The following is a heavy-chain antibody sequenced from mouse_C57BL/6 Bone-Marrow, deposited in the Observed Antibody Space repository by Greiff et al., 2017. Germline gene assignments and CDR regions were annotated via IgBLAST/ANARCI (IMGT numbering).Heavy chain of an antibody. V-gene: IGHV1-80*01. D-gene: IGHD1-1*01. Sequence: VHLVESGAELVKPGASVKISCKASGYAFSSYWMNWVKQRPGKGLEWIGQIYPGDGDTNYNGKFKGKATLTADKSSSTAYMQLSSLTSEDSAVYFCARCYYYGSTPYFDVWGTGTTVTVSS. CDR2: IYPGDGDT. CDR1: GYAFSSYW. J-gene: IGHJ1*03. CDR3: ARCYYYGSTPYFDV.